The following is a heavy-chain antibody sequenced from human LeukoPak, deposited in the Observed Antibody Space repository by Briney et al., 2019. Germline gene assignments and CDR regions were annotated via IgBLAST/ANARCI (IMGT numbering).Heavy chain of an antibody. CDR2: ISGSGGST. CDR3: AKDPQNEAAARGYFAS. D-gene: IGHD6-13*01. J-gene: IGHJ4*02. CDR1: GFTFSSYA. Sequence: PGGSLRLSCAASGFTFSSYAMSWVRQAPGKGLEWVSAISGSGGSTYYADSVKGRFTISRDNSKNTLYLQMNSLRAEDTAVYYCAKDPQNEAAARGYFASWGKGTLVTVS. V-gene: IGHV3-23*01.